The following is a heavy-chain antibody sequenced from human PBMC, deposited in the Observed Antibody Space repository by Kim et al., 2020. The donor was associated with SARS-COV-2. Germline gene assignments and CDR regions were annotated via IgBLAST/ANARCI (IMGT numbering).Heavy chain of an antibody. Sequence: GGSLRLSCAASGFIFSNYAMSWVRLAPGKGLEWVSDISGSGATTYYADSVKGRFTISRDNSKNTLYLQMNSLRAEDTALYYCAKDGLPNCCDRFDYWGQGTLVTVSS. V-gene: IGHV3-23*01. CDR3: AKDGLPNCCDRFDY. D-gene: IGHD7-27*01. J-gene: IGHJ4*02. CDR1: GFIFSNYA. CDR2: ISGSGATT.